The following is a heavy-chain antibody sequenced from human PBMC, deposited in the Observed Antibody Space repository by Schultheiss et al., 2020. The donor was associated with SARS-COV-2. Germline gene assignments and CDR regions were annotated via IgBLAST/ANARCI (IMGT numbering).Heavy chain of an antibody. D-gene: IGHD2-15*01. CDR3: AISVNILVVVAATQVVDY. CDR2: IYPGDSDT. Sequence: GGSLRLSCKGFGYSFTSYWIGWVRQMPGKGLEWMGIIYPGDSDTRYSPSFQGHVTISADKSISTAYLQWSSLKASDTAMYYCAISVNILVVVAATQVVDYWGQGTLVTVSS. J-gene: IGHJ4*02. V-gene: IGHV5-51*01. CDR1: GYSFTSYW.